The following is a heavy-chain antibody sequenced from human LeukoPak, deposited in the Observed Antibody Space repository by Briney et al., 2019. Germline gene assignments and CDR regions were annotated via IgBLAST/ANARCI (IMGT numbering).Heavy chain of an antibody. J-gene: IGHJ4*02. Sequence: PGGSLRLSCAVSGFXVSTKRMSWVRQTPGKGLEWVAFIYDGGITSYADSVKGRFTIYRDTFQNTLYLQMNSLRAEDTAVYYCAREQGVRGVMAFDYWGQGTLVTVSS. D-gene: IGHD3-10*01. CDR2: IYDGGIT. CDR3: AREQGVRGVMAFDY. CDR1: GFXVSTKR. V-gene: IGHV3-66*01.